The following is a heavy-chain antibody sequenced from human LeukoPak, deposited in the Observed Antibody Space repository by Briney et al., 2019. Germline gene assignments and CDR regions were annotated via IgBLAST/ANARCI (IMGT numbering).Heavy chain of an antibody. D-gene: IGHD6-19*01. CDR1: GASTSSRY. J-gene: IGHJ4*02. Sequence: NPSETLPLTCSASGASTSSRYWSWIRQSPGRTLEWIGHIYNGRNTKYNPSLTSRVTISVDTSKNQFSLRMTSVTAADTAIYYCAQTTGWPGFDFWGPGALVTVSS. V-gene: IGHV4-59*08. CDR3: AQTTGWPGFDF. CDR2: IYNGRNT.